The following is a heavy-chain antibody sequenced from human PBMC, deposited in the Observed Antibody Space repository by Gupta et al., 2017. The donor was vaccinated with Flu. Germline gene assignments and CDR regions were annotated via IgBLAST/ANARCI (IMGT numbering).Heavy chain of an antibody. CDR1: GYTFTEND. D-gene: IGHD2-21*02. CDR3: ARVRPCGGDCYFFDY. CDR2: INPGAGMT. J-gene: IGHJ4*02. Sequence: QVQLVQSGPEVRKPGASVRVSCKASGYTFTENDLNWVRQAPGQGLEWLGLINPGAGMTSYAQKFQGRVTMTRDTSTSTVFMELKSLTFDDTAVYYCARVRPCGGDCYFFDYWGQGNLVTVSS. V-gene: IGHV1-46*03.